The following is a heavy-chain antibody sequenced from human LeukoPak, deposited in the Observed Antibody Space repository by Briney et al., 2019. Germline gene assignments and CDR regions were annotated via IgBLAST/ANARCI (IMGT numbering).Heavy chain of an antibody. CDR2: INHSGST. CDR3: ARARSSIAADYYFDY. CDR1: GGSFRGYY. J-gene: IGHJ4*02. D-gene: IGHD6-25*01. V-gene: IGHV4-34*01. Sequence: PSETLSLTCAVYGGSFRGYYWSWIRQPPGKGLEWIGEINHSGSTNYNPSLKSRVTISVDTSKNQFSLKLSSVTAADTAVYYCARARSSIAADYYFDYWGQGTLVTVSS.